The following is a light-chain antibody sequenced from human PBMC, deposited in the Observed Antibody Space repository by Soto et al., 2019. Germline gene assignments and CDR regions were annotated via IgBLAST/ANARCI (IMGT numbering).Light chain of an antibody. Sequence: EIVLTQSPATLSLSPGERATLSCRASQSVDTYLAWHQQRPGQAPRLLIYYASRRATGIPDRFSGSGSGTDFTLTISSLEPEDFAVYYCQQRSSWPITFGQGTRLEIK. V-gene: IGKV3-11*01. CDR2: YAS. CDR1: QSVDTY. CDR3: QQRSSWPIT. J-gene: IGKJ5*01.